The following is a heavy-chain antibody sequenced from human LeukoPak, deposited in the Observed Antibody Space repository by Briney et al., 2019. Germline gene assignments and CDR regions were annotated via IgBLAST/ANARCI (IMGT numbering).Heavy chain of an antibody. V-gene: IGHV4-61*01. Sequence: SETLSLTCTVSGGSVSSGSYYWSWIRQPPGKGLEWIGYIYYSGSTNYNPSLKSRVTISVDTSKNQFSLKLSSVTAADTAVYYCAREFLVRGVITKGVFDYWGQGTLVTVSS. CDR1: GGSVSSGSYY. D-gene: IGHD3-10*01. CDR2: IYYSGST. J-gene: IGHJ4*02. CDR3: AREFLVRGVITKGVFDY.